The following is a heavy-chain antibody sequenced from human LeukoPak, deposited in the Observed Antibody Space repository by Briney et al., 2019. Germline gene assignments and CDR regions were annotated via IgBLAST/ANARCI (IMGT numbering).Heavy chain of an antibody. Sequence: PGRSLRLSCTASGFTFGDYAMSWVRQAPGKGLEWVGFIRSKAYGGTTEYAASVKGRFTISRDDSKSIAYLQMNSLKTEDTAVYYCTRQMGWLHFDYWGQGTLVPVSS. CDR2: IRSKAYGGTT. CDR1: GFTFGDYA. D-gene: IGHD5-24*01. J-gene: IGHJ4*02. V-gene: IGHV3-49*04. CDR3: TRQMGWLHFDY.